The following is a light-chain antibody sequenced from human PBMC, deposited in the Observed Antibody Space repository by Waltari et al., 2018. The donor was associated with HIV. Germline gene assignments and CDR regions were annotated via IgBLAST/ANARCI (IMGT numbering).Light chain of an antibody. CDR1: QGIVNS. Sequence: IRLTQSPPSFSASVGPTLHITCRASQGIVNSLAWYQQKPGKAPKVLVYAASTWETGVSARFSGSGSGTDFTLTIISLQPADFATYYCQQYYSTPLTFGGGTKVEIK. CDR3: QQYYSTPLT. J-gene: IGKJ4*01. V-gene: IGKV1-NL1*01. CDR2: AAS.